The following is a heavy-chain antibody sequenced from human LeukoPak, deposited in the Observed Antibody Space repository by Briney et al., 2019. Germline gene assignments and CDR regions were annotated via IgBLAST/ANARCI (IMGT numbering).Heavy chain of an antibody. CDR2: ISGSGGST. CDR3: ARDWWVAVAGYDAFDI. CDR1: GFTFSSYG. Sequence: PGGSLRLSCAASGFTFSSYGMSWVRQAPGKGLEWVSAISGSGGSTYYADSVKGRFTISRDNSKNTLYLQMNSRRAEDTAVYYCARDWWVAVAGYDAFDIWGQGTMVTVSS. J-gene: IGHJ3*02. D-gene: IGHD6-19*01. V-gene: IGHV3-23*01.